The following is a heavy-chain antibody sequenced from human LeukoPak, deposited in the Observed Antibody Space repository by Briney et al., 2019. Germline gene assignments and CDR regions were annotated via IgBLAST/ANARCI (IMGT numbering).Heavy chain of an antibody. D-gene: IGHD3-16*01. V-gene: IGHV3-23*01. CDR3: AKDWTPHNRVYDCLDA. CDR1: GFAFGVHA. CDR2: IGSGADL. J-gene: IGHJ5*02. Sequence: GGSLRLSCVGSGFAFGVHAMSWVRQAPGKGPEWVATIGSGADLFYAESVKGRFTISRDDPRNTVWLQMNSLRAKDTALYYCAKDWTPHNRVYDCLDAWGQGTQVTVSS.